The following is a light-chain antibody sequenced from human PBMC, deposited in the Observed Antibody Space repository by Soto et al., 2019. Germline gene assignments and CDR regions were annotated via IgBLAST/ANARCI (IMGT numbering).Light chain of an antibody. V-gene: IGKV1-39*01. CDR1: QTINSS. J-gene: IGKJ2*01. Sequence: DIQMTQSPSSLSAFVGDRVTITCRASQTINSSLNWYQQRPGKAPKVLIYGASNLQSGVPSRFSGSGSGTDFTLTISSRQPEDFATYYCQQTYSPPPYTFGQGTKLEIK. CDR2: GAS. CDR3: QQTYSPPPYT.